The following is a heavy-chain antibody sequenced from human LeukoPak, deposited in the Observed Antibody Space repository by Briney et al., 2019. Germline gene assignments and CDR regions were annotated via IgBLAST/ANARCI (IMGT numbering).Heavy chain of an antibody. D-gene: IGHD3-22*01. Sequence: ASVKVSCKASGYTFSSYALHWVRQAPGQRLEWMGWIRGDYGNTRYSQDFQGRVIITWDTSASTAYMELSSLRSEDMAVYYCARDYYLDSSGHYDFWGQGTLVTVSS. CDR3: ARDYYLDSSGHYDF. J-gene: IGHJ4*02. CDR2: IRGDYGNT. V-gene: IGHV1-3*03. CDR1: GYTFSSYA.